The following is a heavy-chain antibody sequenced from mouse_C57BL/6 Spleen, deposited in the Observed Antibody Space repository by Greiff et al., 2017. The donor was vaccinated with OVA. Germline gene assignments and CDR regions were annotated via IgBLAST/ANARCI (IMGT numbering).Heavy chain of an antibody. Sequence: VQLQQSGPELVKPGASVKISCKASGYTFTDYYMNWVKQSHGKSLEWIGDINPNNGGTSYNQKFKGKATLTVDKSSSTAYMDHRSLTSEDSAVYYWTRERTETGAMDYWGQGTSDTVSS. V-gene: IGHV1-26*01. CDR1: GYTFTDYY. CDR3: TRERTETGAMDY. J-gene: IGHJ4*01. CDR2: INPNNGGT.